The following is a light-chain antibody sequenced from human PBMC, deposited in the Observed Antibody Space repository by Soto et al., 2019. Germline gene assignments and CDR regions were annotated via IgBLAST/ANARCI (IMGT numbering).Light chain of an antibody. Sequence: DIQMTQSPSSASASVGDRVTITCRSSEDISTRLAWYQQKPGKATKLMIYAASSLQSGVPSRFSGSGSGTDFTLTISSLQPEDFADYYCQHADSFHLITFGQGTRLEIK. CDR2: AAS. CDR1: EDISTR. J-gene: IGKJ5*01. V-gene: IGKV1-12*01. CDR3: QHADSFHLIT.